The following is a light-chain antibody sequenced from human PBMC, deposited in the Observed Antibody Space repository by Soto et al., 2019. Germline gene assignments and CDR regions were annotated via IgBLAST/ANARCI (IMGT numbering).Light chain of an antibody. CDR3: ISYTDRQSYL. J-gene: IGLJ1*01. Sequence: QSVLTQPASVSGSPGQSITISCTGTNSDVGGYNYVSWYQQHPGKAPELMIYEVSHRPSGVSNRFSGSKSGITASLTISGLQTEDEADYYCISYTDRQSYLFGTGTKVTVL. V-gene: IGLV2-14*01. CDR1: NSDVGGYNY. CDR2: EVS.